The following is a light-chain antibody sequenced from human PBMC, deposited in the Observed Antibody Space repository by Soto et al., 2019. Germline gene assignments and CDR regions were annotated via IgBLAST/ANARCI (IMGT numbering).Light chain of an antibody. Sequence: IQLTQSPSSLSASVGDRVTITCRASQSISSWLAWYQQKPGKAPKLLIYKASSLESGVPSRFSGSGSGTEFTLTISSLQPDDFATYYCQQYNSYPTTFGQGTRLAIK. CDR1: QSISSW. CDR3: QQYNSYPTT. CDR2: KAS. V-gene: IGKV1-5*03. J-gene: IGKJ5*01.